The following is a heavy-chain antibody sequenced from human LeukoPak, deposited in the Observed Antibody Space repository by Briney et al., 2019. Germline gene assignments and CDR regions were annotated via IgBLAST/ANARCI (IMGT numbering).Heavy chain of an antibody. CDR1: GGSITSYY. V-gene: IGHV4-59*01. CDR3: ARVDGGSVVRWFDP. Sequence: PSETLSLTCSVSGGSITSYYWSWLRQPPGKGLEWIGYIYYSGSTTYNPSLDSRVTISLDTSKNQFSLQLTSVTAADTAFYYCARVDGGSVVRWFDPWGQGILVTVSS. J-gene: IGHJ5*02. D-gene: IGHD4-23*01. CDR2: IYYSGST.